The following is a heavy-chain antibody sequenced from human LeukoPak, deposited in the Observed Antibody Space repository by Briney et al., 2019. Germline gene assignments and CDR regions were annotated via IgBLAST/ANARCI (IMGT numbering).Heavy chain of an antibody. V-gene: IGHV3-66*02. CDR2: IYSGDGT. Sequence: GGSLRLSCAASGFTVSGYYISWVRQAPGKGLEWVSVIYSGDGTDYADSVKGRFTISRDNSKNTVGLQMNSLRVDDTAVYYCAREVSNTNYNYYLDVWGIGTTVTVPS. D-gene: IGHD2-2*01. CDR1: GFTVSGYY. J-gene: IGHJ6*03. CDR3: AREVSNTNYNYYLDV.